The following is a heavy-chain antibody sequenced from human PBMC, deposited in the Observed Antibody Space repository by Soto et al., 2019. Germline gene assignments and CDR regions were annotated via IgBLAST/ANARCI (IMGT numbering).Heavy chain of an antibody. V-gene: IGHV4-38-2*01. J-gene: IGHJ5*02. Sequence: PGGSLRLSCAASGFTFSSYWGWIRQPPGKGLEWIGSIYHSGTTYHNPSLKSRVSISVKTTRNQFYLKLSSVTAADTAVYYCARGVAGTAWFDPWGQGTLVTVSS. CDR3: ARGVAGTAWFDP. CDR1: GFTFSSY. CDR2: IYHSGTT. D-gene: IGHD1-1*01.